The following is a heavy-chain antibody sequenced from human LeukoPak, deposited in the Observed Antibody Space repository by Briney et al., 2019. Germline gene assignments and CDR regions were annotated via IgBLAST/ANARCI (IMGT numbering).Heavy chain of an antibody. D-gene: IGHD3-22*01. CDR2: INHSGST. J-gene: IGHJ5*02. Sequence: SETQSLTCAVYGGSFSGYYWSWIRQPPGKGLEWIGEINHSGSTNYNPSLKSRVTISVDTSKNQFSLKLSSVTAADTAVYYCARADYYESSGSFDPWGQGTLVTVSS. CDR3: ARADYYESSGSFDP. V-gene: IGHV4-34*01. CDR1: GGSFSGYY.